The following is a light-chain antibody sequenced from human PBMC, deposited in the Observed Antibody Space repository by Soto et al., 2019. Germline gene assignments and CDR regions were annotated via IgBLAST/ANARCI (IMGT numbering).Light chain of an antibody. V-gene: IGLV1-47*01. CDR2: RNN. CDR1: DSNSGSNY. Sequence: QSVLTQPPSASGTPGQRVTISCSGSDSNSGSNYVYWYQQFPGTAPKLLIYRNNQRPSGVPDRFSGSKSGTSASLAISGLRSDDEADYFCATWDDSLNGFYVFGTGTKVTVL. CDR3: ATWDDSLNGFYV. J-gene: IGLJ1*01.